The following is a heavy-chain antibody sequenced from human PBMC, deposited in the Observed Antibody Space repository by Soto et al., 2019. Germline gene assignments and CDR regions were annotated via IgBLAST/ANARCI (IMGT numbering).Heavy chain of an antibody. Sequence: QVQLVESGGGVVQPGRSLRLSCASSGFTFSNYGLHWVRQAPGKGLEWVAVISYDVSHKYYADSVKGRFTISRDNSNNMLYLQMHSVRVEETAVYYCAKDGAPRYCGRSSCHPAGDYWGQGTLVSVA. V-gene: IGHV3-30*18. CDR3: AKDGAPRYCGRSSCHPAGDY. D-gene: IGHD2-15*01. CDR2: ISYDVSHK. J-gene: IGHJ4*02. CDR1: GFTFSNYG.